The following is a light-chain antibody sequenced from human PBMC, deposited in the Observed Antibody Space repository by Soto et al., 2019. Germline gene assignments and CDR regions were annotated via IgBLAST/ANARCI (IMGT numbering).Light chain of an antibody. J-gene: IGKJ1*01. CDR1: QSVSSN. Sequence: EIFLTQSPFTLSLSPLVIAALSCRASQSVSSNLAWYQQKPGQAPRLLIYDAYNRATGIPPRFSGSGSGTDFTLTISSLEPEDSAVYYCQQRHMWPITFGQGAKVDI. CDR3: QQRHMWPIT. CDR2: DAY. V-gene: IGKV3-11*01.